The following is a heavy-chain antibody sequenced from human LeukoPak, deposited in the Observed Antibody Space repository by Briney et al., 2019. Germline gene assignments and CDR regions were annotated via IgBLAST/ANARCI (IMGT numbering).Heavy chain of an antibody. Sequence: PGGSLRLSCAASGFTFSSYGMHWVRQAPGKGLEWVAVISYDGNNKYYADSVKGRFTISRDNSKNTLYLQMNSLRAEDTAVYYCSGGYSFGYGAFDYWGQGTLVTVSS. V-gene: IGHV3-30*03. CDR2: ISYDGNNK. CDR3: SGGYSFGYGAFDY. CDR1: GFTFSSYG. D-gene: IGHD5-18*01. J-gene: IGHJ4*02.